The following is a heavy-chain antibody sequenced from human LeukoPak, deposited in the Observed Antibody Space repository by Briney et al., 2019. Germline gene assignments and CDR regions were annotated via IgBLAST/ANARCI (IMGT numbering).Heavy chain of an antibody. CDR3: ARHLIEVVPAATDYYFDY. Sequence: SGTLSLTCTVSGGSISSSSYYWGWIRQPPGKGREWIGSIYYSGSTYYNPSLKSRVTISVDTSKNQFSLKLSSVTAADTAVYYCARHLIEVVPAATDYYFDYWGQGTQVTVSS. CDR1: GGSISSSSYY. V-gene: IGHV4-39*01. J-gene: IGHJ4*02. D-gene: IGHD2-2*01. CDR2: IYYSGST.